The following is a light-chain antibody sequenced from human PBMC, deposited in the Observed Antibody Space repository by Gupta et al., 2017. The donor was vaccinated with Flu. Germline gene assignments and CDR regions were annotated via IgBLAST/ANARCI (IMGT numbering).Light chain of an antibody. CDR3: HVWDKDSQQQVV. V-gene: IGLV3-21*02. Sequence: SYALTQALSVSVAPGQTARITCGGNNIAIKSVHWYQQKPGQDPLLVVYDDSDRPSGIPDRFSAYNTGNTANLTISRVEAGDEADDDGHVWDKDSQQQVVFGGGTKLTVL. CDR1: NIAIKS. CDR2: DDS. J-gene: IGLJ2*01.